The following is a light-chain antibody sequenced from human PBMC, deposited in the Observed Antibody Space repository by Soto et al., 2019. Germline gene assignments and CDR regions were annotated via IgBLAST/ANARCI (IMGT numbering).Light chain of an antibody. J-gene: IGKJ4*01. CDR1: QSVSSN. V-gene: IGKV3D-15*01. CDR2: DAS. CDR3: QQYNSYSPLT. Sequence: VLTQSPATLSAALGERXTIXCRASQSVSSNLAWYQQKPGQAPRLLIYDASNRATGIPARFSGSGSGTDFTLTISSLQPDDFATYYCQQYNSYSPLTFGGGSKVDIK.